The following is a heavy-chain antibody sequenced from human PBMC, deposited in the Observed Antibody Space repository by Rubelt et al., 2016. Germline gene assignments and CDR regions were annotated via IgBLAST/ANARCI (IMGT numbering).Heavy chain of an antibody. V-gene: IGHV4-39*02. J-gene: IGHJ4*02. CDR2: FCYGRTT. D-gene: IGHD3-16*01. CDR3: ARDGAGFDA. Sequence: GLDWIGSFCYGRTTYYHQSLRTRVTVSTDTSRNQISLRLSSVTAADTAVYYCARDGAGFDAWGQGTLVTVSS.